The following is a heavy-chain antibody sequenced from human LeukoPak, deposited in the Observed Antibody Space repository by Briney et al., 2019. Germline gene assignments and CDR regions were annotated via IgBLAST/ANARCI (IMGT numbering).Heavy chain of an antibody. J-gene: IGHJ4*02. V-gene: IGHV4-59*08. Sequence: SETLSLTCTVSGGSMSPYHWGWIRQPPGKGLEWTGYIYYSGSTNYNPSLKSRVTISVDTSKNQFSLKLSSVTAADTAIYYCARAVSGRFDYWGQGSLVTVSS. CDR1: GGSMSPYH. D-gene: IGHD6-19*01. CDR2: IYYSGST. CDR3: ARAVSGRFDY.